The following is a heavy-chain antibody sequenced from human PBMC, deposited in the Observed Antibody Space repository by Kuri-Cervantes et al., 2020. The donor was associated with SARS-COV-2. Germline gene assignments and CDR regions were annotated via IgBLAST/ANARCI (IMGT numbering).Heavy chain of an antibody. J-gene: IGHJ4*02. CDR1: GFTFSSYS. Sequence: GGSLRLSCAASGFTFSSYSMNWVRQAPGKGLEWVSSISSSSSYIYYADSVKGRFTISRDNAKNSLYLQMNSLRSDDTAVYYCARDLHRSEYQLDYWGQGTLVTVSS. CDR2: ISSSSSYI. V-gene: IGHV3-21*04. CDR3: ARDLHRSEYQLDY. D-gene: IGHD2-2*01.